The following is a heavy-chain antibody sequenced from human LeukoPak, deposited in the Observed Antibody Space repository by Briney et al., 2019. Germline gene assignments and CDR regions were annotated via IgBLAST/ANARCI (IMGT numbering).Heavy chain of an antibody. CDR1: GGSFSGYY. CDR3: ARGSDIVVVPGAIIPLGIAAVFDY. Sequence: PSETLSLTCAVYGGSFSGYYWSWIRQPPGKGLEWIGEINHSGSTNYNPSLKSRVTISVDTSKNQFSLKLSSVTAADTAVYYCARGSDIVVVPGAIIPLGIAAVFDYWGQGTLVTVSS. V-gene: IGHV4-34*01. J-gene: IGHJ4*02. D-gene: IGHD2-2*01. CDR2: INHSGST.